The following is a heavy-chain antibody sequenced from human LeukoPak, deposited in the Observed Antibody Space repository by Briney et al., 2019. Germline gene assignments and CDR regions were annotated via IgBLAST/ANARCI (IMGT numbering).Heavy chain of an antibody. CDR2: ISSSSSYI. Sequence: GGSLRLSCAASGFTFSSCSMNWVRQAPGKGLEWVSSISSSSSYIYYADSVKGRFTISRDNAKNSLYLQMNSLRAEDTAVYYCARDTVTTPYFDYWGQGTLVTVSS. D-gene: IGHD4-17*01. J-gene: IGHJ4*02. V-gene: IGHV3-21*01. CDR3: ARDTVTTPYFDY. CDR1: GFTFSSCS.